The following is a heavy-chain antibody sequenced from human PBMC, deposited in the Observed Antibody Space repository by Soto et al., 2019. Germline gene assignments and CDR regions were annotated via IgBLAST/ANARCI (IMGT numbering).Heavy chain of an antibody. CDR3: ARGGVDTAMVFDY. Sequence: SETLSLTCTVSGGSISSYYWSWIRQPPGKGLEWIGYIYHSGSTNYNPSLKSRVTISVDTSKNQFSLKLSSVTAADTAVYYCARGGVDTAMVFDYWGQGTLVTVSS. CDR2: IYHSGST. J-gene: IGHJ4*02. V-gene: IGHV4-59*01. CDR1: GGSISSYY. D-gene: IGHD5-18*01.